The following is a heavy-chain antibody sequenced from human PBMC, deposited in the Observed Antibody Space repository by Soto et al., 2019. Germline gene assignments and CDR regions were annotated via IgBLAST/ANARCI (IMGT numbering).Heavy chain of an antibody. CDR1: GDSGSSNSAA. CDR3: ARTIRITIFGVVSYYYYGMDV. D-gene: IGHD3-3*01. Sequence: SQTLSLTCAISGDSGSSNSAAWNWIRQSPSRGLEWLGRTYYRSKWYNDYAVSVKSRITINPDTSKNQFSLQLNSVTPEDTAVYYCARTIRITIFGVVSYYYYGMDVWGQGTTVTVSS. J-gene: IGHJ6*02. V-gene: IGHV6-1*01. CDR2: TYYRSKWYN.